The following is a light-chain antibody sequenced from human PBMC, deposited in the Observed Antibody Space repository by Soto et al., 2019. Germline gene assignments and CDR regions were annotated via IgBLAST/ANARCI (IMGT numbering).Light chain of an antibody. CDR2: AAS. J-gene: IGKJ4*01. Sequence: DIQMTQSPSSLSASVGDRCTITGRASQDIAIYFAWYQQKPGEAPKLLIYAASTLHGGVPPRFSGSGSGTDFALTITSLQAEDFATYYCQQLRSYPSTFGGGTKVDI. V-gene: IGKV1-9*01. CDR1: QDIAIY. CDR3: QQLRSYPST.